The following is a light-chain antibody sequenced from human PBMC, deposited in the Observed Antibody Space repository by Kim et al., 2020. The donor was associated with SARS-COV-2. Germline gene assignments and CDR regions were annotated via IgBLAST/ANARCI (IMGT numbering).Light chain of an antibody. Sequence: LSPGERATLSCRASQSVSDGRLAWYQQRPGQAPRLLIYVSSTRATAIPDRFSGSGSGTDFTLTIHRLEPEDFAVYYCQQYGTSPTAFGPGTKLEI. CDR3: QQYGTSPTA. V-gene: IGKV3-20*01. CDR1: QSVSDGR. J-gene: IGKJ2*01. CDR2: VSS.